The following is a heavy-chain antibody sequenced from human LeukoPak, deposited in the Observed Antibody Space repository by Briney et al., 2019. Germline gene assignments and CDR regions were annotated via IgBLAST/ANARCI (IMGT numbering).Heavy chain of an antibody. V-gene: IGHV4-39*07. J-gene: IGHJ4*02. D-gene: IGHD2-21*01. CDR2: IRYSGST. CDR1: GGSISSNTYF. CDR3: ARLQGDSTAVFDY. Sequence: SETLSLTCNVSGGSISSNTYFWGWIRRPPGKGLEWIGSIRYSGSTYYNPSLKSRVTISVDTSKNQFSLRLSSVTAADTAVYYCARLQGDSTAVFDYWGQGTLVSVSS.